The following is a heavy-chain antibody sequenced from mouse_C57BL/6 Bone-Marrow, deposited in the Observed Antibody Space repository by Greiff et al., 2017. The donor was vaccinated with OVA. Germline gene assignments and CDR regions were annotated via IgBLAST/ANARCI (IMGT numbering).Heavy chain of an antibody. CDR1: GYAFTNYL. D-gene: IGHD1-1*01. CDR3: ARSGYYYGST. V-gene: IGHV1-54*01. J-gene: IGHJ2*01. Sequence: VKLMESGAELVRPGTSVKVSCKASGYAFTNYLIEWVKQRPGQGLEWIGVINPGSGGTNYNEKFKGKATLTADKSSSTAYMQLSSLTSEDSAVYFCARSGYYYGSTWGQGTTLTVSS. CDR2: INPGSGGT.